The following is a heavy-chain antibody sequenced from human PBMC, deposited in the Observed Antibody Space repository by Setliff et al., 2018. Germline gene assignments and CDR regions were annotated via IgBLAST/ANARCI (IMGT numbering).Heavy chain of an antibody. CDR3: ARASRFGTAIYKGDYYMDV. CDR1: GYTFTTYA. Sequence: ASVKVSCKASGYTFTTYAMGWMRQIPGQGLEWMGWINTNTGNPXYXKGCTGRFXXSLDTSVSTAYLQIYSLKAEDTAVYYCARASRFGTAIYKGDYYMDVWGNGTTVTVSS. CDR2: INTNTGNP. D-gene: IGHD3-10*01. V-gene: IGHV7-4-1*01. J-gene: IGHJ6*03.